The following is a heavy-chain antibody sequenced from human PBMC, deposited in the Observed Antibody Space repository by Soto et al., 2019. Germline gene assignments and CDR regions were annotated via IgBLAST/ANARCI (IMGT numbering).Heavy chain of an antibody. CDR2: ISGSGGST. J-gene: IGHJ4*02. V-gene: IGHV3-23*01. CDR1: GFTFSSYA. CDR3: AKDRGYSYGQSRYYDSSGYYWDY. Sequence: GGSLRLSCAASGFTFSSYAMSWVRQAPGKGLEWVSAISGSGGSTYYADSVKGRFTISRDNSKNTLYLQMNSLRAEDTAVYYCAKDRGYSYGQSRYYDSSGYYWDYWGQGTLVTVSS. D-gene: IGHD3-22*01.